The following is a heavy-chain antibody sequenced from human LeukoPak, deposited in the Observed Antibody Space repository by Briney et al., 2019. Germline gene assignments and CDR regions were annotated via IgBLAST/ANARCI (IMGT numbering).Heavy chain of an antibody. V-gene: IGHV4-39*07. CDR3: ARINYCTNGVCYFDAFNI. J-gene: IGHJ3*02. CDR2: IYYSGST. Sequence: SETLSLTCTVFGGSISSSSYYWGWIRQPPGKGLEWIGSIYYSGSTYYNPSLKSRVTISVDTSKNQFSLKLSSVTAADTAVYYCARINYCTNGVCYFDAFNIWGQGTMVTVSS. CDR1: GGSISSSSYY. D-gene: IGHD2-8*01.